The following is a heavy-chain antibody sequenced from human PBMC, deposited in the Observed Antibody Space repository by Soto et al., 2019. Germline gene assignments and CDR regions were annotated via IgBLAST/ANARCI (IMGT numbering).Heavy chain of an antibody. CDR1: GGSFSGYY. CDR3: ALSVRRGENYDILTGTDY. J-gene: IGHJ4*02. V-gene: IGHV4-34*01. D-gene: IGHD3-9*01. Sequence: QVQLQQWGAGLLKPSETLSLTCAVYGGSFSGYYWSWIRQPPGKGLEWIGEINHSGSTNYNPSLRSRVTISVDTSKNQFSMKLSSVTAAVTAVYYCALSVRRGENYDILTGTDYWGQGTLVTVSS. CDR2: INHSGST.